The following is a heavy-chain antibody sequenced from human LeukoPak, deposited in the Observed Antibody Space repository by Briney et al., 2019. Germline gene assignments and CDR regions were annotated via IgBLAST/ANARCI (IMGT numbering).Heavy chain of an antibody. V-gene: IGHV1-18*01. CDR1: GYTFTSYG. CDR3: ARDRVGIAVAGTPWGAFDI. D-gene: IGHD6-19*01. J-gene: IGHJ3*02. Sequence: GASVKVSCKASGYTFTSYGISWVRQAPGQGLEWMGWISAYNGDTNYAQKLQGRVTMTTDTPTSTAYMELRSLRSDDTAVYYCARDRVGIAVAGTPWGAFDIWGQGTMVTVSS. CDR2: ISAYNGDT.